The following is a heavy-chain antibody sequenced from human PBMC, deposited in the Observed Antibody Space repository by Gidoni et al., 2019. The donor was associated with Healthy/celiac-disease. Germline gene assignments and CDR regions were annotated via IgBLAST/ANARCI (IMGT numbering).Heavy chain of an antibody. V-gene: IGHV1-18*01. D-gene: IGHD1-7*01. CDR3: ARPGDWNYDGDYYYYYGMDV. Sequence: VQLVQSGAEVKKPGASVKVSCKASGYTFTSYGISRVRQAPGQGLEWMGWISAYNGNTNYAQKLQGRVTMTTDTSTSTAYMELRSLRSDDTAVYYCARPGDWNYDGDYYYYYGMDVWGQGTTVTVSS. J-gene: IGHJ6*02. CDR1: GYTFTSYG. CDR2: ISAYNGNT.